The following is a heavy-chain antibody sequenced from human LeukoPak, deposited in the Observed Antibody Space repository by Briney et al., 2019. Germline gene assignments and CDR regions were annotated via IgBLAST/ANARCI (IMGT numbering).Heavy chain of an antibody. D-gene: IGHD6-19*01. Sequence: SETLSLTCTVSGGSISSYYWSWIRQPPGKGLEWIGYIYYSGSTNYNPSLKSRVTISVDTSKNQFSLKLSSVTAADTAVYYCANTPHSSGWSNYWYSDLWGRGTLVTVSS. CDR1: GGSISSYY. CDR2: IYYSGST. CDR3: ANTPHSSGWSNYWYSDL. J-gene: IGHJ2*01. V-gene: IGHV4-59*01.